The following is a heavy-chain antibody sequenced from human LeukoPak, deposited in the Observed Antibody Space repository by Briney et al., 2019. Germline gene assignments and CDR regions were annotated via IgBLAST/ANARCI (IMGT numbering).Heavy chain of an antibody. CDR2: ISYDGSNK. J-gene: IGHJ5*02. D-gene: IGHD6-13*01. V-gene: IGHV3-30*01. Sequence: GGSLRLSCAASGFTFSSYAMHWVRQAPGKGLEWVAVISYDGSNKYYADSVKGRFTISGDNSKNTLYLQMNSLKAEDTAVYYCAWQYSSSWYFRWQSNWFDPWGQGTLVTVSS. CDR1: GFTFSSYA. CDR3: AWQYSSSWYFRWQSNWFDP.